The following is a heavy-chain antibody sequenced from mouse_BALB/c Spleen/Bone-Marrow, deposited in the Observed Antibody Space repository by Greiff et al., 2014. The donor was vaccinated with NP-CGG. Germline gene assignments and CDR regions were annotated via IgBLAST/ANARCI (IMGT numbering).Heavy chain of an antibody. D-gene: IGHD2-4*01. CDR3: ARSRGYDFPFPY. CDR1: GFTFSSYA. V-gene: IGHV5-6-5*01. CDR2: ISSGSST. J-gene: IGHJ3*01. Sequence: EVHLVQSGGGLVKPGGSLKLSCAASGFTFSSYAMSWIRQTPEKRLEWVASISSGSSTYYPDSVRGRFTISRDNARNILYLQMSSLGSEDAAMYYCARSRGYDFPFPYWGQGTLVTVSA.